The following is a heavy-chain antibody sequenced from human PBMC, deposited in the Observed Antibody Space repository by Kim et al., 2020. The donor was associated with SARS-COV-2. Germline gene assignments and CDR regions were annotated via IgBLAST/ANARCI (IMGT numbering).Heavy chain of an antibody. V-gene: IGHV4-38-2*02. J-gene: IGHJ4*02. Sequence: SETLSLTCTVSGYSISSGYYWGWIRQPPGKGLEWIGSIYHSGSTYYNPSLKSRVTISVDTSKNQFSLKLSSVTTADTAVYYCARASGRIDDYVWGSYRHPPPFDYWGQGTLVTVSS. D-gene: IGHD3-16*02. CDR1: GYSISSGYY. CDR3: ARASGRIDDYVWGSYRHPPPFDY. CDR2: IYHSGST.